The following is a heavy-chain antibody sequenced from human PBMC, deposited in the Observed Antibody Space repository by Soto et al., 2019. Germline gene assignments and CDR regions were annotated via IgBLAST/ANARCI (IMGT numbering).Heavy chain of an antibody. CDR3: ARVSSSGWYLGY. J-gene: IGHJ4*02. Sequence: QVQLVESGGGVVQPGRSLRLSCAASGFTFSSYGMHWVRQAPGKGLEWVAVIWYDGSNKYYADSVKGRFTISRDNSKNTLYLQMNSLRAEDTAVYYCARVSSSGWYLGYWGQGTLVTVSS. CDR1: GFTFSSYG. V-gene: IGHV3-33*01. D-gene: IGHD6-19*01. CDR2: IWYDGSNK.